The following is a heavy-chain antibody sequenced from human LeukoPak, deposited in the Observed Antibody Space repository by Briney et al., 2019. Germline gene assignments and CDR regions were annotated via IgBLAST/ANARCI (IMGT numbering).Heavy chain of an antibody. CDR1: GFTFRKYW. CDR3: ARESKQRYCSSTSCYGARWFDP. J-gene: IGHJ5*02. Sequence: GGSLRLSCAASGFTFRKYWMLWVRQAPGKGLESVSRINTDGTVTTYAGSVKGRFTVSRDNADNTMFLQMHSVRAEDTAVYYCARESKQRYCSSTSCYGARWFDPWGQGTLVTVSS. V-gene: IGHV3-74*01. D-gene: IGHD2-2*01. CDR2: INTDGTVT.